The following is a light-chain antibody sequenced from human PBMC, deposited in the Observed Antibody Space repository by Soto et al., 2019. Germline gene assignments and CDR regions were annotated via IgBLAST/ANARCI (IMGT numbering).Light chain of an antibody. CDR2: KAS. Sequence: DIQMTQSPSTLYASVGDRVTITCRASQSIGASLAWFRQKPGKAPNLLIYKASSLESGVPSRFSGSGSGTEFTLTISTLQPDDFATYYCQQYNKSPLTFGGGTKVEIK. J-gene: IGKJ4*01. CDR3: QQYNKSPLT. V-gene: IGKV1-5*03. CDR1: QSIGAS.